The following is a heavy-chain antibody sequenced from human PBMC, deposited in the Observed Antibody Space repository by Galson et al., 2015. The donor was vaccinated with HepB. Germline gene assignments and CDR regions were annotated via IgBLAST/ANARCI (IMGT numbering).Heavy chain of an antibody. CDR3: AKDFDY. CDR2: ISYDGSNK. V-gene: IGHV3-30*18. CDR1: GFTFSSYG. Sequence: SLRLSCAASGFTFSSYGMHWVRQAPGKGLEWVAVISYDGSNKYYADSVKGRFTISRDNSKSTLYLQMNSLRAEDTAVYYCAKDFDYWGQGTLVTVSS. J-gene: IGHJ4*02.